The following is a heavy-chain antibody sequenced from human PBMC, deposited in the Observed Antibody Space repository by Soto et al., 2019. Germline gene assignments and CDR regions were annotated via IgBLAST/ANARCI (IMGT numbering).Heavy chain of an antibody. D-gene: IGHD6-19*01. V-gene: IGHV3-74*01. J-gene: IGHJ4*02. CDR2: INSGASNT. CDR1: GFTFSGSW. CDR3: ARGPSGWFGYDY. Sequence: PGGSLRLSCAASGFTFSGSWMHWVRQAPGKGLVWVSRINSGASNTNYADSVKGRFTISRDNAKNTLYLQMDSLTAEDTAVYYCARGPSGWFGYDYWGQGTLVTVSS.